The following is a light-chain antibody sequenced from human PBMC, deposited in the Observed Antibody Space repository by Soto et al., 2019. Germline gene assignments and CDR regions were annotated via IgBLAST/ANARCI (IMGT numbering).Light chain of an antibody. J-gene: IGKJ1*01. CDR3: QQYGSSPWT. V-gene: IGKV3-20*01. CDR1: QSVSSN. Sequence: EIVMTQSPGTLSVSPGERVTFSCRASQSVSSNLAWYQQKPGRTPRLLIYGASTRATGIPDRFSGSGSGTAFALTITRLQPEDFAAYYCQQYGSSPWTFGQGTKVDIK. CDR2: GAS.